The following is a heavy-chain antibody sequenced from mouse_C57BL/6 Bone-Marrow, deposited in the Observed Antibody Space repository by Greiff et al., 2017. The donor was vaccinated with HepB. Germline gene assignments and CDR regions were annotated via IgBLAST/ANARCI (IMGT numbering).Heavy chain of an antibody. Sequence: VQLVESGAELVKPGASVKLSCKASGYTFTEYTIHWVKQRSGQGLEWIGWFYPGSGSIKYNEKFKDKATLTADKSSSTVYMELSRLTSEDSAVYFCARHEEELYYYGSSYSFAYWGQGTLVTVSA. CDR3: ARHEEELYYYGSSYSFAY. V-gene: IGHV1-62-2*01. D-gene: IGHD1-1*01. CDR2: FYPGSGSI. J-gene: IGHJ3*01. CDR1: GYTFTEYT.